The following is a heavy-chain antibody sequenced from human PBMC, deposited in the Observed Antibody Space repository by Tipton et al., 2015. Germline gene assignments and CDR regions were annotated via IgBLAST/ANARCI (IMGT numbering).Heavy chain of an antibody. D-gene: IGHD5-24*01. J-gene: IGHJ6*02. V-gene: IGHV4-61*01. CDR2: IPYSGST. CDR1: GGSVSTSNYY. CDR3: ARELEHGMGV. Sequence: TLSLTCTVSGGSVSTSNYYWGWIRQSPGKGLEWIGNIPYSGSTRYNPSLKRQVTISLDTSRNQFSLTLNSVTAADTAVYYCARELEHGMGVWGQGTTVTVS.